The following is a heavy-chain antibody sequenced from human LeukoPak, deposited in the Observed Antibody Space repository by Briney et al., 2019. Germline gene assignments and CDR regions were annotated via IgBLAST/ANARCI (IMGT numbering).Heavy chain of an antibody. V-gene: IGHV3-30-3*01. CDR3: AGDPEPLRPLYYFDY. D-gene: IGHD4-17*01. Sequence: GGSLRLSCAASGFTFSSYAMHWVRQAPGKGLEWVAVISYDGSNKYYADSVKGRFTISRDNSKNTLYLQMNSLRAEDTAVYYCAGDPEPLRPLYYFDYWGQGTLVTVSS. J-gene: IGHJ4*02. CDR1: GFTFSSYA. CDR2: ISYDGSNK.